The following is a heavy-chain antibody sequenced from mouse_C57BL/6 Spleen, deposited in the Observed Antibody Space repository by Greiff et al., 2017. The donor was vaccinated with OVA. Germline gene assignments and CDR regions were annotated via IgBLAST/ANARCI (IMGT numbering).Heavy chain of an antibody. CDR3: SLDGSDAMDY. CDR1: GFTFSNYW. CDR2: ISLKSDNYAT. D-gene: IGHD3-2*02. Sequence: EVQLVESGGGLVQPGGSMKLSCVASGFTFSNYWMNWVRQSPEKGLEWVAQISLKSDNYATHYAEAVKGRFTISRDDSKSSVYLQMNNLRAEDTGSYYCSLDGSDAMDYWGQGTSVTVSS. J-gene: IGHJ4*01. V-gene: IGHV6-3*01.